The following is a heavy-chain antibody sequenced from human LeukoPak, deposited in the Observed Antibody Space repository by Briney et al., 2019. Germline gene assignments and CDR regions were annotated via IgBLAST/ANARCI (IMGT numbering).Heavy chain of an antibody. V-gene: IGHV4-59*01. CDR2: IYYSGST. D-gene: IGHD1-14*01. CDR3: ARAVFEYYFDY. CDR1: GGSISSYY. Sequence: SETLSLTCTVSGGSISSYYWSWIRQPPGKGLEWIGYIYYSGSTNYNPSLKSRVTISVDTSKNQFSLKLSSVTAADTAVYYCARAVFEYYFDYWGQGTLVTVSP. J-gene: IGHJ4*02.